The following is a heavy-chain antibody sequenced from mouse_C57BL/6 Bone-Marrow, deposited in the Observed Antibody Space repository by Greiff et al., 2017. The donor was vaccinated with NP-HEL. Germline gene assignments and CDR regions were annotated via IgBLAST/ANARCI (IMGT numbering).Heavy chain of an antibody. Sequence: EVMLVESEGGLVQPGSSMKLSCTASGFTFSDYYMAWVRQVPEKGLEWVANINYDGSSTYYLDSLKSRFIISRDNAKNILYLQMSSLKSEDTATYYCARVFYGYFDYWGQGTTLTVSS. CDR2: INYDGSST. V-gene: IGHV5-16*01. CDR3: ARVFYGYFDY. D-gene: IGHD1-1*01. J-gene: IGHJ2*01. CDR1: GFTFSDYY.